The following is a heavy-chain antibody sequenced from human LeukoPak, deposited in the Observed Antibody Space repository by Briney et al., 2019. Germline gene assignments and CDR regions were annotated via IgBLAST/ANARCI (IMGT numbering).Heavy chain of an antibody. J-gene: IGHJ4*02. CDR2: SNSDGSST. D-gene: IGHD7-27*01. CDR1: GFTFSSYA. Sequence: GGSLRLSCAASGFTFSSYAMSWVRQAPGKGLVWVSRSNSDGSSTDHADSVKGRFTISRDNAKNTLYLQMSSLRAEDTAVYYCARENWGIDYWGQGTLVTVSS. V-gene: IGHV3-74*01. CDR3: ARENWGIDY.